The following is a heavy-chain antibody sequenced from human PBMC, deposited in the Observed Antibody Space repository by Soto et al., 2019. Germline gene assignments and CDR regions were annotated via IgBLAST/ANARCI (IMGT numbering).Heavy chain of an antibody. CDR2: ISTSGTT. Sequence: SETLSLTCTVSGASISTYFWTWIRQPAGKGLGWIGRISTSGTTNYNPSLKSRVTMSVDTSKNHFSLNLISVTAADTAVYYCAREAGPDRWFDPWGQGTLVTVSS. CDR1: GASISTYF. J-gene: IGHJ5*02. V-gene: IGHV4-4*07. CDR3: AREAGPDRWFDP. D-gene: IGHD6-19*01.